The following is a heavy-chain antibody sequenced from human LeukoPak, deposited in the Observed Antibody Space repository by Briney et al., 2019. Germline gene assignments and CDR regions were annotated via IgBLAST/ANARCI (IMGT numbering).Heavy chain of an antibody. V-gene: IGHV3-30*03. J-gene: IGHJ4*02. CDR2: ISYDGSNK. Sequence: GRSLRLSCAASGFTFSSYGMHWVRQAPGKGLEWVAVISYDGSNKYYADSVKGRFTISRDNSKNTLYLQMNSLRAEDTAVCYCASGRRGDYYDSSGYYDYWGQGTLVTVSS. CDR1: GFTFSSYG. CDR3: ASGRRGDYYDSSGYYDY. D-gene: IGHD3-22*01.